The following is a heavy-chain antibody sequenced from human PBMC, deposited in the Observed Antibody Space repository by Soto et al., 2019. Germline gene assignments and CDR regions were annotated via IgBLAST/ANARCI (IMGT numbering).Heavy chain of an antibody. CDR1: GDSVSSNSAA. Sequence: PSQTLSLTCAISGDSVSSNSAAWNWIRQSPSRGLEWLGRTYYRSKWYNDYAVSVKSRITINPDTSKNQFSLQLNSVTPEDTAVYYCARGAVVGATRTNWFDPWGQGTLVTVSS. D-gene: IGHD1-26*01. J-gene: IGHJ5*02. V-gene: IGHV6-1*01. CDR2: TYYRSKWYN. CDR3: ARGAVVGATRTNWFDP.